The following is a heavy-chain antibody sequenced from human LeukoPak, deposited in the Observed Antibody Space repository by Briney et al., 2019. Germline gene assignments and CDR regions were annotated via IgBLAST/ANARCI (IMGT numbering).Heavy chain of an antibody. CDR3: ARGAAYCGGDCYPRWFDP. Sequence: KASQTLSLTCTVSGGFISSGGYFWSWIRQYPGKGLEWTGYIYYSGSTYYNPSLKSQISISVDTSKNQFSLKMSSVTAADTAVYYCARGAAYCGGDCYPRWFDPWGQGTLVTVSS. CDR2: IYYSGST. V-gene: IGHV4-31*01. CDR1: GGFISSGGYF. J-gene: IGHJ5*02. D-gene: IGHD2-21*02.